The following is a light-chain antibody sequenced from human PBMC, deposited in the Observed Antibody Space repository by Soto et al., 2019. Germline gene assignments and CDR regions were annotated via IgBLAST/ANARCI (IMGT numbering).Light chain of an antibody. CDR3: QLYGGSHMFS. V-gene: IGKV3-20*01. J-gene: IGKJ2*01. CDR2: AAS. Sequence: EIVLTQSPGTLSLSPGEGGTLSCRASQSISSSYLAWYQQKPGQSPRLLIYAASSRATAIPDRFSSSGSGTDFILPISSLEPEDFVVYYCQLYGGSHMFSFGQGTKLEIK. CDR1: QSISSSY.